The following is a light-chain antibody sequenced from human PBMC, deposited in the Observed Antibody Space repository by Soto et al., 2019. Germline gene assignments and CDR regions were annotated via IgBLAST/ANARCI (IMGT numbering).Light chain of an antibody. CDR1: QDVSTN. CDR2: GAS. J-gene: IGKJ2*03. V-gene: IGKV3-15*01. Sequence: ETVLTHSPDTLSLAPGESATLAGRSSQDVSTNLAWFHHKPGQTPRLVXYGASKRATGIPARFSGSGSGRHFTLTISSLQSEDFGVYYCQHYNNWPPYSFGQGTKVDIK. CDR3: QHYNNWPPYS.